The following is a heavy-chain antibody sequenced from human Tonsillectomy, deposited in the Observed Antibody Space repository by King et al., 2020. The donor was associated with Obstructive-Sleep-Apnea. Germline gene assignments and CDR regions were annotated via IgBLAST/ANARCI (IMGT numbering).Heavy chain of an antibody. D-gene: IGHD3/OR15-3a*01. CDR2: IKTKTDAGTT. J-gene: IGHJ4*02. CDR3: TPDPGTGAAYFDH. V-gene: IGHV3-15*01. Sequence: VQLVESGGGLVEPGGSLRLSCAASGFTFSNAWMNWVRQAPGKGLEWVGRIKTKTDAGTTDYAAPVKGRFTISRDDSENTVYLQMNSLKIEDTAVYYCTPDPGTGAAYFDHWGQGALVTVSS. CDR1: GFTFSNAW.